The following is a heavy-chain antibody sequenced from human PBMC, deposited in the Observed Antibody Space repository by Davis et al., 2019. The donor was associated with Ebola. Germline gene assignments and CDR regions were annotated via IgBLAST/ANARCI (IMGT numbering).Heavy chain of an antibody. CDR2: IFDTGRT. Sequence: SETLSLTCTVSGGSMSSRYWIWIRQPPGKGLQWIGHIFDTGRTTYNPSLKSRVTISLDTSTNQFSLRLNSVTAADTAVYYCARGTSGTSLQPWGQGTLVTVTS. J-gene: IGHJ1*01. CDR3: ARGTSGTSLQP. D-gene: IGHD1-1*01. V-gene: IGHV4-59*11. CDR1: GGSMSSRY.